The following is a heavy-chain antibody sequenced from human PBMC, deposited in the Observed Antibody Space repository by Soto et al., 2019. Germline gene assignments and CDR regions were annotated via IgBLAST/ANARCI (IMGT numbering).Heavy chain of an antibody. J-gene: IGHJ4*02. V-gene: IGHV2-5*02. Sequence: QITLKESGPSLVKPTQTLTLTCTVSGLPLSSSGVSVGWIRQPPGKALEWLALIYWDDDKRYSPSLKSRVTINKHTSKNQVVLTMTNMDPVDTGTYYCAHGRSVAAIHFDSWGQGTLVTVSS. CDR1: GLPLSSSGVS. D-gene: IGHD1-26*01. CDR3: AHGRSVAAIHFDS. CDR2: IYWDDDK.